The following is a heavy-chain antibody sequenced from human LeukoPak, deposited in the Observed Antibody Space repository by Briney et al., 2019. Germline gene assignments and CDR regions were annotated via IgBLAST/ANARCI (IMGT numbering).Heavy chain of an antibody. CDR3: ARRQGTYYYDSSGPGWAFDI. V-gene: IGHV4-4*07. J-gene: IGHJ3*02. D-gene: IGHD3-22*01. Sequence: SETLSLTCTVSGGSISSYYWSWIRQPAGKGLEWIERIYTSGSTNYNPSLKSRVTISVDTSKNQFSLKLSSVTAADTAVYYCARRQGTYYYDSSGPGWAFDIWGQGTMVTVSS. CDR2: IYTSGST. CDR1: GGSISSYY.